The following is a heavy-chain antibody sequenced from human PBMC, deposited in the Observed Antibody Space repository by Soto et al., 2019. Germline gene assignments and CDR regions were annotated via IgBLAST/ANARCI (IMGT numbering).Heavy chain of an antibody. CDR2: IYASGST. D-gene: IGHD2-2*01. J-gene: IGHJ4*02. V-gene: IGHV4-4*07. Sequence: SETLSLTCTVSGGSISPYYWSWIRQPAGKGLEWIGRIYASGSTNYNPSLKGRVTMSVATSKNQFSLKLSSVTAADTAVYYCARGGMVIIPTATAFDYWGQGIQVTVSS. CDR3: ARGGMVIIPTATAFDY. CDR1: GGSISPYY.